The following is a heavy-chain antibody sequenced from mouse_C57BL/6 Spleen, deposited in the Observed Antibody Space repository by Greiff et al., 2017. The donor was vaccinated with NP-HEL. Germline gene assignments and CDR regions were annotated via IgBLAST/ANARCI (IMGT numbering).Heavy chain of an antibody. CDR2: ISGGGGNP. CDR3: AREAYYYGSIFDY. J-gene: IGHJ2*01. V-gene: IGHV5-9*01. Sequence: EVKLVESGGGLVKPGGSLKLSCAASGFTFSSYTMSWVRQTPETRLEWVATISGGGGNPYYPDSVKGRFTISRDHAKNTLSLQMSSLRSEDTALYYCAREAYYYGSIFDYWGQGTTLTVSS. D-gene: IGHD1-1*01. CDR1: GFTFSSYT.